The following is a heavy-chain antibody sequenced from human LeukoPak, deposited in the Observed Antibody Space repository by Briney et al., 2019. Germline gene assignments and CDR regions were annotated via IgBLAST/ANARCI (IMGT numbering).Heavy chain of an antibody. CDR1: GFTFSSHG. D-gene: IGHD6-13*01. CDR3: ARDHRMAAAGSDY. Sequence: GGSLRLSCAASGFTFSSHGMNWVRQAPGKGLEWVSGISPSGDITYYADSVKGRFTISRDNAKNSLYLQMNSLRDEDTAVYYCARDHRMAAAGSDYWGQGTLVTVSS. J-gene: IGHJ4*02. V-gene: IGHV3-21*01. CDR2: ISPSGDIT.